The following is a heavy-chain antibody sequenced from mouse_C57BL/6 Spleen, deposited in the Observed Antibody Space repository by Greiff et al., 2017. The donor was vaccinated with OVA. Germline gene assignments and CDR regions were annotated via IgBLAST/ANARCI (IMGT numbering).Heavy chain of an antibody. J-gene: IGHJ1*03. CDR3: APQGYFDV. CDR1: GFSLTSYG. V-gene: IGHV2-2*01. Sequence: QVQLKESGPGLVQPSQSLSITCTVSGFSLTSYGVHWVRQSPGKGLEWLGVIWSGGSTDSNAAFISRLSISKDNSKSQVFFKMNSLQADDTAIYYCAPQGYFDVWGTGTTVTVSS. CDR2: IWSGGST.